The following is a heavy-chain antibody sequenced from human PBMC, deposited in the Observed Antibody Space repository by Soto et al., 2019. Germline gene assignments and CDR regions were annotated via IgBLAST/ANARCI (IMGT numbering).Heavy chain of an antibody. J-gene: IGHJ6*03. V-gene: IGHV4-59*01. CDR3: ARFVVVPSAIAHYYYYMDV. CDR1: GGSISSYY. CDR2: IYYSGST. Sequence: PSETLSLTCTVSGGSISSYYWSWIRQPPGKGLEWIGYIYYSGSTNYNPSLKSRVTISVDTSKNQFSLKLSSVTAADTAVYYCARFVVVPSAIAHYYYYMDVCGKGTTVTVSS. D-gene: IGHD2-2*02.